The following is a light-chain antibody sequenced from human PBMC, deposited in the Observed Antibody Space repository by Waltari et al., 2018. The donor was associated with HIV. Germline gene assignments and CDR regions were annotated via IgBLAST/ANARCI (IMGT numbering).Light chain of an antibody. V-gene: IGKV3-15*01. CDR2: AAS. CDR3: QQYSDWTPGFT. CDR1: QSVGTS. J-gene: IGKJ2*01. Sequence: ETVMTQSPATLSVSPGERAILSCRASQSVGTSVAWYQQRPGQAPRLLISAASTRATGVPARFSGSGSGTEFTLTISSLQSEDFVVYYCQQYSDWTPGFTFGQGTKLDIK.